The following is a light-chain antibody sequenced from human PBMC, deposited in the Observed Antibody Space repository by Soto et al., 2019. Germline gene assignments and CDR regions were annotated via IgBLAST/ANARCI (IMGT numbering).Light chain of an antibody. J-gene: IGLJ2*01. V-gene: IGLV2-23*01. CDR1: SSDVGTYNL. CDR3: CSYAPSRTLL. CDR2: EGN. Sequence: QSALTQPASVSGSPGESITISCTGTSSDVGTYNLVTWYQQHPGRVPRLILYEGNKRPSGVSSRFSASKSGNTASLTISGLQAEDEADYFCCSYAPSRTLLFGVGTQLTVL.